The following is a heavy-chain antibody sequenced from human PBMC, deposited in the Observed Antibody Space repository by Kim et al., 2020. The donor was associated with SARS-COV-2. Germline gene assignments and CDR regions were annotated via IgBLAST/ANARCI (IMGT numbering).Heavy chain of an antibody. V-gene: IGHV3-74*01. CDR3: ARDGRDSGSYPYFDY. J-gene: IGHJ4*02. CDR2: INSDDSST. Sequence: GGSLRLSCAASGFTFSNYWMHWVRQAPGKGLVWVSHINSDDSSTSYADSVKGRFTISRDNAKNTLYLQMNSLRAEDTAVYYCARDGRDSGSYPYFDYWGQGSLVTVSS. CDR1: GFTFSNYW. D-gene: IGHD3-10*01.